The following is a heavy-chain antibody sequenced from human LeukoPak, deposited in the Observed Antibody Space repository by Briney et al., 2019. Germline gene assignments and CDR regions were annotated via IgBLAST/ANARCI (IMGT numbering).Heavy chain of an antibody. J-gene: IGHJ3*02. D-gene: IGHD3-16*02. CDR3: AKDRRLGELSLRAGDAFDI. V-gene: IGHV3-9*01. CDR2: ISWNSGSI. CDR1: GFTFDDYS. Sequence: GGSLRLSCAASGFTFDDYSMHWVRQAPGKGLEWVSGISWNSGSIGYADSVKGRFTISRDNAKNSLYLQMNSLRAEDTALYYCAKDRRLGELSLRAGDAFDIWGQRTMVTVSS.